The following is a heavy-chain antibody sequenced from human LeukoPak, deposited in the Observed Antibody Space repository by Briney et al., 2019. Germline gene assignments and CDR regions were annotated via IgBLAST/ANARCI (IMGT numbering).Heavy chain of an antibody. Sequence: GGSLRLSCAASGLTVSSNYMSWVRQVPGKGLEWVSIIYSGGSIYYADSLKGRFTISRDNSKNTLYLQMNSLRAEDTAVYYCARALRWYLTFDYWGQGTLVTVSS. V-gene: IGHV3-66*01. CDR1: GLTVSSNY. CDR2: IYSGGSI. CDR3: ARALRWYLTFDY. J-gene: IGHJ4*02. D-gene: IGHD4-23*01.